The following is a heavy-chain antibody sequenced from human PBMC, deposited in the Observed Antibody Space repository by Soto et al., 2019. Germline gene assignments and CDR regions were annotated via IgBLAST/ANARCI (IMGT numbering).Heavy chain of an antibody. V-gene: IGHV4-59*01. Sequence: QVQLQESGPGLVKPSETLSLTCTVSGGSISSYYWSWIRQPPGKGLEWIGYIYYSGSTNYNPSLKSRGTRSVDTAKNQFSLKLSSVTAADTAVYYCARAYGDYFDYWGQGTLVTVSS. J-gene: IGHJ4*02. CDR1: GGSISSYY. CDR3: ARAYGDYFDY. D-gene: IGHD4-17*01. CDR2: IYYSGST.